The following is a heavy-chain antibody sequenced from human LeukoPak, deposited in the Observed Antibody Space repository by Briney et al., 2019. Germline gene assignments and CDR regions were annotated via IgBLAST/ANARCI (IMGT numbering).Heavy chain of an antibody. CDR3: AKVYSVAGTFDY. D-gene: IGHD6-19*01. J-gene: IGHJ4*02. V-gene: IGHV3-23*01. CDR2: ISGSGGST. Sequence: TGGSLRLSCAASGFTFSSYAMSWVRQAPGKGLEWVSAISGSGGSTYYADSVKGRFTISRDNSKNTLYLQMNSLRAEDTAVYYCAKVYSVAGTFDYWGQGTLVTVFS. CDR1: GFTFSSYA.